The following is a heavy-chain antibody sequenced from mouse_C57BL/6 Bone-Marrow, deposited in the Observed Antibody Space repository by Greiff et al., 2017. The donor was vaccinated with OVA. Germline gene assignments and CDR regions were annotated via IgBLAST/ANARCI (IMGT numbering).Heavy chain of an antibody. CDR2: INYDGSST. CDR3: ARDLGYYAMDY. CDR1: GFTFSDYY. Sequence: EVNVVESEGGLVQPGSSMKLSCTASGFTFSDYYMAWVRQVPEKGLEWVANINYDGSSTYYLDSLKSRFIISRDNAKNILYLQMSSLKSEDTATYYCARDLGYYAMDYWGQGTSVTVSS. D-gene: IGHD4-1*01. J-gene: IGHJ4*01. V-gene: IGHV5-16*01.